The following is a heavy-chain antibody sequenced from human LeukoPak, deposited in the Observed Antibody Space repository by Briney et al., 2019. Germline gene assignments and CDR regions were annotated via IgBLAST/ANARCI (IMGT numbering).Heavy chain of an antibody. J-gene: IGHJ1*01. CDR3: ARGLLTFGGVIGGPQALEYFQH. CDR2: ISAYNGKT. CDR1: GYTFTSYG. D-gene: IGHD3-16*02. V-gene: IGHV1-18*01. Sequence: GASVKVSCKASGYTFTSYGISWVRQAPGQGREWMGWISAYNGKTNYAQKLQGRVTMTTDTSTSTAYMELRSLRSDDTAVYYCARGLLTFGGVIGGPQALEYFQHWGQGTLVTVSS.